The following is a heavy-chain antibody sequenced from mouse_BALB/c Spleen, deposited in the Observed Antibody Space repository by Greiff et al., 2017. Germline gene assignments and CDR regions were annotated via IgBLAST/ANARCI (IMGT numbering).Heavy chain of an antibody. CDR3: ARDEGSYGNLAWFAY. CDR2: IWAGGST. CDR1: GFSLTSYG. J-gene: IGHJ3*01. D-gene: IGHD2-1*01. Sequence: VKLMESGPGLVAPSQSLSITCTVSGFSLTSYGVHWVRQPPGKGLEWLGVIWAGGSTNYNSALMSRLSISKDNSKSQVFLKMNSLQTDDTAMYYCARDEGSYGNLAWFAYWGQGTLVTVSA. V-gene: IGHV2-9*02.